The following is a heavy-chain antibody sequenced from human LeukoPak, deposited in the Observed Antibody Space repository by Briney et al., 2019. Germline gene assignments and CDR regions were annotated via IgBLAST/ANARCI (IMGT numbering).Heavy chain of an antibody. D-gene: IGHD2-21*02. Sequence: ASVKVSCKASGYTFTSYYMHWVRQAPGQGLEWMAIINPSGGSTSYTQKFQGRVTMTRDTSTTTVYMELSSLRSEDTAVDYCARAFAGGDFGSPDYWGQGTLVTVSS. CDR2: INPSGGST. J-gene: IGHJ4*02. CDR3: ARAFAGGDFGSPDY. V-gene: IGHV1-46*01. CDR1: GYTFTSYY.